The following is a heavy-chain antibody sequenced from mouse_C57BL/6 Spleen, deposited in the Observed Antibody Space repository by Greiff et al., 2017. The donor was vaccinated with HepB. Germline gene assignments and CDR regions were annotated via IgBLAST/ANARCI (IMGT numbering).Heavy chain of an antibody. CDR1: GYTFTSYW. Sequence: QVQLKQPGAELVRPGSSVKLSCKASGYTFTSYWMHWVKQRPIQGLEWIGNIDPSDSETHYNQKFKDKATLTVDKSSSTAYMQLSSLTSEDSAVYYCARRTYDFSYYFDYWGQGTTLTVSS. V-gene: IGHV1-52*01. D-gene: IGHD2-4*01. CDR2: IDPSDSET. J-gene: IGHJ2*01. CDR3: ARRTYDFSYYFDY.